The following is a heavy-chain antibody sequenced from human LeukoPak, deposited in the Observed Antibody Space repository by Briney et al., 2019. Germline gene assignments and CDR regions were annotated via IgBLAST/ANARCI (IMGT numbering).Heavy chain of an antibody. CDR3: ARHTYGVGMDV. J-gene: IGHJ6*02. D-gene: IGHD5-18*01. Sequence: GGSLRLSCAASGFTVSSNYMSWVRPAPGKGLEWVSIIYSDGSTYYADSVKGRFTISRDNSKNTLYLQMNSLRADDTAVYYCARHTYGVGMDVWGQGTTVTVSS. CDR1: GFTVSSNY. CDR2: IYSDGST. V-gene: IGHV3-53*01.